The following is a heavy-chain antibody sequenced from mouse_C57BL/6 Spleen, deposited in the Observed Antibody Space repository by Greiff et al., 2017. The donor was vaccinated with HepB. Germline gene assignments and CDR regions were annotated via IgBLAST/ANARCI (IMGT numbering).Heavy chain of an antibody. Sequence: QVQLKQPGAELVKPGASVKLSCKASGYTFTSYWMHWVKQRPGRGLEWIGRIDPNSGGTKYNEKFKSKATLTVDKPSSTAYMQLSSLTSEDSAVYYCASGGDYYGRSYAMDYWGQGTSVTVSS. V-gene: IGHV1-72*01. CDR3: ASGGDYYGRSYAMDY. D-gene: IGHD1-1*01. CDR1: GYTFTSYW. CDR2: IDPNSGGT. J-gene: IGHJ4*01.